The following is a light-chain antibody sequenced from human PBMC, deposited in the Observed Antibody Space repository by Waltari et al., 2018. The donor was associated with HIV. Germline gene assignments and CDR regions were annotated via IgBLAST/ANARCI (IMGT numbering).Light chain of an antibody. CDR1: SSNIGSNT. CDR2: DNN. J-gene: IGLJ3*02. Sequence: QSVLTQPPSASGTPGQRVAISCSGSSSNIGSNTVDWYQQFPGAAPKVLIYDNNQRPSGVPDRFSGSKSGTSASLVISGLQSEDEADYYCAAWDDSPSAWVFGGGTKLTVL. CDR3: AAWDDSPSAWV. V-gene: IGLV1-44*01.